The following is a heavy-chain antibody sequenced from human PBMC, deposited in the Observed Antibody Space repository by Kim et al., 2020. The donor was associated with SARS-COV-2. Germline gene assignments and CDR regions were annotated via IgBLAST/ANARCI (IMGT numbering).Heavy chain of an antibody. J-gene: IGHJ4*02. CDR3: AKARADIVASDDY. D-gene: IGHD5-12*01. V-gene: IGHV3-23*01. Sequence: YAASVKGRFTTSRDNSKNTLYLKMNSLRAEETAVYYCAKARADIVASDDYWGQGTLVTVSS.